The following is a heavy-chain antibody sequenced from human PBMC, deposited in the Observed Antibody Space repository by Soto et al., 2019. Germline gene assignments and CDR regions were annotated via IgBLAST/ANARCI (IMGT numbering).Heavy chain of an antibody. CDR3: TVGEYSSGWYYFDY. D-gene: IGHD6-19*01. V-gene: IGHV3-73*01. J-gene: IGHJ4*02. CDR2: IRSKANSYAT. Sequence: PGGSLRLSCASSGFTFIGSAMHWVRQASGKGLEWVGRIRSKANSYATAYAASVKGRFTISRDDSKNTAYLQMNSLKTEDTAVYYCTVGEYSSGWYYFDYWGQGTLVTVSS. CDR1: GFTFIGSA.